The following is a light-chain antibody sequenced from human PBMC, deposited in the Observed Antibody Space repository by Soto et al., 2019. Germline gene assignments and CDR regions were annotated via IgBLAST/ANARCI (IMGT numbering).Light chain of an antibody. Sequence: QSVLTQPPSVSGAPGQRVTISCTGSSSNIGANYDVHWYQQRPGTAPKLLTFGNSNRPSGVPDRFSGSKSGTSASLAITGLQAEDEGDYYCQSYDSTLSARYVFGTGTKV. CDR1: SSNIGANYD. CDR3: QSYDSTLSARYV. CDR2: GNS. V-gene: IGLV1-40*01. J-gene: IGLJ1*01.